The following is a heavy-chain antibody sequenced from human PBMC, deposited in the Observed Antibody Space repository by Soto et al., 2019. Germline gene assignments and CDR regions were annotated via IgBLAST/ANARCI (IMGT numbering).Heavy chain of an antibody. CDR2: ISRDAYDI. Sequence: GGSLRLSCAASGFTFSTYAMSWVRQAPGKGLEWVSAISRDAYDIYYADSVKGRFTISRDNAKHMLYLQMNSLRTEDTAVYYCAHPRGYGVFDAYDIWGQGAMVTVSS. J-gene: IGHJ3*02. CDR1: GFTFSTYA. CDR3: AHPRGYGVFDAYDI. D-gene: IGHD4-17*01. V-gene: IGHV3-23*01.